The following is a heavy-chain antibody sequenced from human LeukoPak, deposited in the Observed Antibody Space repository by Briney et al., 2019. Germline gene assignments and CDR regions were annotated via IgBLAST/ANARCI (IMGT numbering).Heavy chain of an antibody. J-gene: IGHJ4*02. CDR2: ISSSGSTI. CDR1: GFTFSSYE. V-gene: IGHV3-48*03. CDR3: ARVAQLGNDY. D-gene: IGHD7-27*01. Sequence: GGSLRLSCAASGFTFSSYEMNWVRQAPGKGLEWVSYISSSGSTIYCADSVKGRFTISRDNAKNSLYLQMNSLRAEDTAVYYCARVAQLGNDYWGQGTLVTVSS.